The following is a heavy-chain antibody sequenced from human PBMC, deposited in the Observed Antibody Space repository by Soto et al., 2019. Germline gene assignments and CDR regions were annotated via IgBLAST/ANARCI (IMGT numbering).Heavy chain of an antibody. D-gene: IGHD3-10*01. J-gene: IGHJ6*02. CDR1: GGSVSNISDY. Sequence: ETLSLTCPVSGGSVSNISDYWSWVRQPPGKGLEWIGYIYYSGSADYNPSLGSRVTISLDTSKNQFSLKLSSVTTADTAVYYCARGVGFGYYYYHMDLWGQGTTVTVS. CDR2: IYYSGSA. CDR3: ARGVGFGYYYYHMDL. V-gene: IGHV4-61*01.